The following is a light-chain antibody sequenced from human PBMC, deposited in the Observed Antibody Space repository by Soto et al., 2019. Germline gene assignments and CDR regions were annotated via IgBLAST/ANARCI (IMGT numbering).Light chain of an antibody. V-gene: IGLV1-47*01. CDR3: SAWDDSLTGPV. J-gene: IGLJ2*01. CDR2: RSN. CDR1: RSNIGSYY. Sequence: VLTPPPSASGTPGQRVTISCSGSRSNIGSYYVYRYQQFPGTAPKLLIYRSNQRPSGVPDRFSGSKSGTSASLAISGLRSEDEADYYCSAWDDSLTGPVFGGGTKLTVL.